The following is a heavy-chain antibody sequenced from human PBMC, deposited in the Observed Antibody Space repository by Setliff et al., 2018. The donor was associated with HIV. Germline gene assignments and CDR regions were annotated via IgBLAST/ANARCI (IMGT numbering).Heavy chain of an antibody. CDR2: IKQDGSEK. D-gene: IGHD3-16*01. CDR1: GFSFSSYW. CDR3: AKDYYDFVWGSSLAY. J-gene: IGHJ4*02. V-gene: IGHV3-7*03. Sequence: GGSLRLSCAASGFSFSSYWMSWVRQAPGKGLEWVANIKQDGSEKYYVDSVRGRFTISRDNAKNSLYLQMNSLRAEDTAVYYCAKDYYDFVWGSSLAYWGQGTLVTV.